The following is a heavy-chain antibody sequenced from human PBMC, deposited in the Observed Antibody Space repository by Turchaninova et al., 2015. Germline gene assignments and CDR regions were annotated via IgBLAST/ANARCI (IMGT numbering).Heavy chain of an antibody. V-gene: IGHV3-7*03. CDR2: INAEGSEK. CDR1: GFPFITYW. J-gene: IGHJ4*02. D-gene: IGHD3-16*01. Sequence: PASGFPFITYWMSWVRQAPGKGLEWVAKINAEGSEKNYVDSVKGRFTISRDNAENSLYLEMNSLRAEDTAVYYCTKGGHLDYWGQGTVVTVSS. CDR3: TKGGHLDY.